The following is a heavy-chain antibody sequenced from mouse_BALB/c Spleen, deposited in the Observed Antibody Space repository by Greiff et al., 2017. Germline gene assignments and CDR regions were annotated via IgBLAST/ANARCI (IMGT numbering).Heavy chain of an antibody. CDR2: ISYSGST. V-gene: IGHV3-2*02. CDR3: ARKTPNWAYFDY. J-gene: IGHJ2*01. Sequence: EVQLVESGPGLVKPSQSLSLTCTVTGYSITSDYAWNWIRQFPGNKLEWMGYISYSGSTSYNPSLKSRISITRDTSKNQFFLQLNSVTTEDTATYYCARKTPNWAYFDYWGQGTTLTVSS. CDR1: GYSITSDYA. D-gene: IGHD4-1*01.